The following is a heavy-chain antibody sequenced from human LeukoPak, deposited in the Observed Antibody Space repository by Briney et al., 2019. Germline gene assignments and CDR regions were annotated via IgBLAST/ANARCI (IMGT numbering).Heavy chain of an antibody. CDR2: INPSGGTT. J-gene: IGHJ3*02. Sequence: ASVKVSCKASGYNFTSYYMHWVRQAPGQGLEWMGIINPSGGTTSYAQKFQGRVTVIRDTSTSTVYMELSSLRSEDTAVYYCAGDLVVVTGLRTRGSFDIWGQGTMVTVSS. CDR1: GYNFTSYY. V-gene: IGHV1-46*01. D-gene: IGHD2-21*02. CDR3: AGDLVVVTGLRTRGSFDI.